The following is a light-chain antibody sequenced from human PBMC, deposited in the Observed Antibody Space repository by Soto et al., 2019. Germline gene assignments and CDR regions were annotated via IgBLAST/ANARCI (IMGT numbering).Light chain of an antibody. Sequence: DIQMTQSPSTLSGSVGDRVTITCRASQTISSWLAWYQQKPGKAPNLLIYAASRLQSGVPSRFSGSGSGTDFTLTISSLQPEDFATYYCQHSYSTPITFGQGTRLEI. CDR3: QHSYSTPIT. V-gene: IGKV1-39*01. J-gene: IGKJ5*01. CDR1: QTISSW. CDR2: AAS.